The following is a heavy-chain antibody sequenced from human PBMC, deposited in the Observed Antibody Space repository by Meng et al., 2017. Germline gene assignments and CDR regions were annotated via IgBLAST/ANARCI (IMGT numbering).Heavy chain of an antibody. J-gene: IGHJ4*02. D-gene: IGHD6-13*01. CDR2: IDTHNGDT. V-gene: IGHV1-2*02. Sequence: VWRGQCGGWVYTPESAVHVTCKTSVYKFPDYCIQWVRQAPGQGLESMGGIDTHNGDTHYAQKFQGRVTMTGDTSISTAYMDLSGLRSDDTAVYYCARDEDISAAGKLFGDYWGQGTLVTVSS. CDR1: VYKFPDYC. CDR3: ARDEDISAAGKLFGDY.